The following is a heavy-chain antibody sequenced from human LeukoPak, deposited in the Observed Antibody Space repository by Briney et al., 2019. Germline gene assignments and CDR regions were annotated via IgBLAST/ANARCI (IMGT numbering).Heavy chain of an antibody. J-gene: IGHJ4*02. CDR1: GFTFSSYS. D-gene: IGHD3-22*01. CDR2: ISSSSSYI. V-gene: IGHV3-21*01. Sequence: GGSLRLSCAASGFTFSSYSMNWVRQAPGKGLEWVSSISSSSSYIYYADSVKGRFTISRDNAKNSLYLQMNSLRAEDTAVYYCGREETYYYDSSGYYTPPLVAVDYWGQGTLVTVSS. CDR3: GREETYYYDSSGYYTPPLVAVDY.